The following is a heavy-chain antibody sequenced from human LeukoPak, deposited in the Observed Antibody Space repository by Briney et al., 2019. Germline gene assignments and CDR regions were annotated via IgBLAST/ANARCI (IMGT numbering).Heavy chain of an antibody. CDR1: GFAFTSYW. CDR3: ARVRLVATKYDAFDI. V-gene: IGHV3-7*04. D-gene: IGHD5-12*01. CDR2: IKQGGSEN. J-gene: IGHJ3*02. Sequence: GGSLRLSCAASGFAFTSYWMTWVRQAPGKGLEWVANIKQGGSENNYVDSVKGRFTISRVSAKNSLYLQMNSLRAEDTAVYYCARVRLVATKYDAFDIWGQGTMVTVSS.